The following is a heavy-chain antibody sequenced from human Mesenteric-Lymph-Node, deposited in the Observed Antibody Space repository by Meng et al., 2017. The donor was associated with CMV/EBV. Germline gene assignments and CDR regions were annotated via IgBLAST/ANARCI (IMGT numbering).Heavy chain of an antibody. CDR3: ARGEDRGYSPFDY. V-gene: IGHV4-34*01. J-gene: IGHJ4*02. Sequence: GVYGGSFSGYHWSWLRQPPGKGLEWIGEINHSGSTNYNLSLRSRVTISVDTSKNQFSLNVTSVTAADTAIYYCARGEDRGYSPFDYWGQGALVTVSS. D-gene: IGHD2-15*01. CDR2: INHSGST. CDR1: GGSFSGYH.